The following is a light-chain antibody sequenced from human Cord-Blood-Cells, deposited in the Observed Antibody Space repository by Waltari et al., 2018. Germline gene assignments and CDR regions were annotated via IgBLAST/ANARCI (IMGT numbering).Light chain of an antibody. CDR3: QQYDNLPGLT. CDR1: QDISNY. Sequence: DLPMTQSPSSLSASLGDRVTTTCQASQDISNYFNWYQQKPGKAPKLLIYDASNLETGVPSRFSGSGSGTDFTFTISSLQPEEIATYYCQQYDNLPGLTFGGGTKVEIK. V-gene: IGKV1-33*01. J-gene: IGKJ4*01. CDR2: DAS.